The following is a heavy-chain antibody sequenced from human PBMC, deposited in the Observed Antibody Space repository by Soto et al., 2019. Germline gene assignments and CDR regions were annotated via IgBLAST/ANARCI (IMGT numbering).Heavy chain of an antibody. D-gene: IGHD6-6*01. CDR3: ARRARPDFYYMDV. Sequence: EVQLAESGVGLTEPGGSLRLSCAASGFTLSGYAMDWVRQAPGKGLEYVSGISSNGVGTYYANSVQGRFTISRDNSKNTVYLQMGSLRPEVMAVYYCARRARPDFYYMDVWGKGTTVTVSS. J-gene: IGHJ6*03. V-gene: IGHV3-64*01. CDR2: ISSNGVGT. CDR1: GFTLSGYA.